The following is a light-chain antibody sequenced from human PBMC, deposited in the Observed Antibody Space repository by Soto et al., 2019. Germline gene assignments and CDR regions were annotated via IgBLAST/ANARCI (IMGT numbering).Light chain of an antibody. J-gene: IGKJ1*01. CDR2: DAS. V-gene: IGKV1-33*01. CDR1: QDLGNY. Sequence: DIQMTQSPSSLSASVGDRVTITCQASQDLGNYLNWYQQRPGKAPKLLIYDASTLETGVPSRFSGSGSGTDFTFSISSLQPEDIATFYCQQFHSFPWTFGQGTKVDIK. CDR3: QQFHSFPWT.